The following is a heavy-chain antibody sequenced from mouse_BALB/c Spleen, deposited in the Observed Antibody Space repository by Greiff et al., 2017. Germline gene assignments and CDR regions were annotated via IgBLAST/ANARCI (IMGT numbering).Heavy chain of an antibody. D-gene: IGHD2-4*01. CDR1: GDSITSGY. V-gene: IGHV3-8*02. Sequence: EVKLVESGPSLVKPSQTLSLTCSVTGDSITSGYWNWIRKFPGNKLEYMGYISYSGSTYYNPSLKSRISITRDTSKNQYYLQLNSVTTEDTATYYCARYGADYDGFAYWGQGTLVTVSA. J-gene: IGHJ3*01. CDR3: ARYGADYDGFAY. CDR2: ISYSGST.